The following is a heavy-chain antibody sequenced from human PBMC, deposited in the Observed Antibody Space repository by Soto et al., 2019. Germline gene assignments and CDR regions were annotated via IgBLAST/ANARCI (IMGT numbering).Heavy chain of an antibody. CDR1: RYTFTDYW. Sequence: GESLKISCKGSRYTFTDYWIGWVRQLPGKGLEWMGIIYPGDSDTRYSPSFQGHVTITVDKSTNTAYLQWNTLRASDTAMYYCARHISNCGYYYYVMDGWGQGTTVTVSS. CDR3: ARHISNCGYYYYVMDG. CDR2: IYPGDSDT. J-gene: IGHJ6*02. V-gene: IGHV5-51*01. D-gene: IGHD4-4*01.